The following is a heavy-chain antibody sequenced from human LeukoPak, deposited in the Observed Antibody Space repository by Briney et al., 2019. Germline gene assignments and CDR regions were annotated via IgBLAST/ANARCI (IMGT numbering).Heavy chain of an antibody. CDR3: ARTSRYYGMDV. CDR1: GFSLSTSGMR. Sequence: SGPTLVNPTQTLTLTCTFSGFSLSTSGMRVSWIRQPPVKALEWLARIDWDDDKYYSTSLKTRLTISKDTSKNQVVLTMNNMDPVDTATYYCARTSRYYGMDVWGQGTTVTVSS. J-gene: IGHJ6*02. CDR2: IDWDDDK. V-gene: IGHV2-70*04.